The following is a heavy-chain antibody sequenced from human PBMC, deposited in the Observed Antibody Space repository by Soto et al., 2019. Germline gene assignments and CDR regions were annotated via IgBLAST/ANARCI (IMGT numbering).Heavy chain of an antibody. CDR3: TSLYYGH. D-gene: IGHD3-16*02. CDR2: IKSKTDGGTT. J-gene: IGHJ4*02. Sequence: SLRLSCAASEFTFTYAWMSWVRQAPGKGLEWVGRIKSKTDGGTTDYAAPVKGRFTISRDESQNTLYLQMNSLKTEDTAVYYCTSLYYGHWGQGTLVTAPQ. CDR1: EFTFTYAW. V-gene: IGHV3-15*01.